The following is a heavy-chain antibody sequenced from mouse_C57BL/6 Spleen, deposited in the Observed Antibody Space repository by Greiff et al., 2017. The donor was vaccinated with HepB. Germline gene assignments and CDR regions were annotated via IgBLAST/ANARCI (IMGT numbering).Heavy chain of an antibody. CDR3: ARGPTVPDY. CDR2: IDPSDSET. Sequence: QVQLQQSGAELVRPGSSVKLSCKASGYTFTSYWMHWVKQRPIQGLEWIGNIDPSDSETHYNQKFKDKATLTVDKSSSTAYMQLSSLTSEDSAVYYCARGPTVPDYWGQGTTLTVSS. CDR1: GYTFTSYW. D-gene: IGHD1-1*01. V-gene: IGHV1-52*01. J-gene: IGHJ2*01.